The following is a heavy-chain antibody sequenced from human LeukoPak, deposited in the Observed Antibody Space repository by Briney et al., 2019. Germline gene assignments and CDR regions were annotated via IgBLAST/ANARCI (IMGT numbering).Heavy chain of an antibody. Sequence: PSETLSLTCTVSGYSISSGYYWGWIRQPPGKGLEWIGSIYHSGSTYYNPSLKSRVTISVDTSKNQFSLQLNSVTPEDTAVYYCARGGLISLANTPLGAFDIWGQGTMVSVS. D-gene: IGHD3/OR15-3a*01. CDR1: GYSISSGYY. CDR2: IYHSGST. CDR3: ARGGLISLANTPLGAFDI. J-gene: IGHJ3*02. V-gene: IGHV4-38-2*02.